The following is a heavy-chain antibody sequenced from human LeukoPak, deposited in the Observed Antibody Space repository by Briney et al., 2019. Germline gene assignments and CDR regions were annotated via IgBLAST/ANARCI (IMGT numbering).Heavy chain of an antibody. D-gene: IGHD5-24*01. CDR1: GESLNYYY. Sequence: SETLSLTCAVYGESLNYYYWSWIRQSPEKGLEWIGEVFDGKTTNYNPSLKSRVTISAVTSSNQFSLNSKSVTAADTAVYYCASGAWATRLHSWAQGTLVIVSS. CDR2: VFDGKTT. V-gene: IGHV4-34*12. J-gene: IGHJ4*02. CDR3: ASGAWATRLHS.